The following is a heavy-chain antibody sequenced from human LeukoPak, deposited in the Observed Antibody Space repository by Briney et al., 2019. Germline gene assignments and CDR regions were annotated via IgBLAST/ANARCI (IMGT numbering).Heavy chain of an antibody. J-gene: IGHJ4*02. CDR2: IYYSGST. V-gene: IGHV4-39*01. D-gene: IGHD3-22*01. CDR3: ASLDYYDSRGYLYY. Sequence: SETLSLTCTVSGGSISSSSYYWGWIRQPPGKGLEWIGSIYYSGSTYYNPSLKSRVTISVDTSKNQFSLKLSSVTAADTAVYYCASLDYYDSRGYLYYWGQGTLVTVSS. CDR1: GGSISSSSYY.